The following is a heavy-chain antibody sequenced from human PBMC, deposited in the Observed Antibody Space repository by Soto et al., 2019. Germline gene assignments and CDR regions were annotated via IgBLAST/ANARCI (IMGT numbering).Heavy chain of an antibody. Sequence: PGGSLRLSCAASGFMFSMYWMRWVRQVPGKGPVWVSRINEDGVTTTYADSVKGRFTISRDESKNTLYFQMDNLRAEDTATYYCAGGKSRDAYNPLGYWGPGTLVTVSS. J-gene: IGHJ4*02. CDR2: INEDGVTT. CDR1: GFMFSMYW. D-gene: IGHD1-1*01. CDR3: AGGKSRDAYNPLGY. V-gene: IGHV3-74*03.